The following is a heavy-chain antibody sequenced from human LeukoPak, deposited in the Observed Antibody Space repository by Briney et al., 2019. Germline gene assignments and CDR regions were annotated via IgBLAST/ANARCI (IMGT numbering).Heavy chain of an antibody. J-gene: IGHJ4*02. CDR3: ARGHLIAAAAFDY. CDR2: INPNSGDT. V-gene: IGHV1-2*02. D-gene: IGHD6-13*01. Sequence: ASVKVSCKASGYTFADYYMHWVRQAPGQGFEWMGWINPNSGDTNYAQMFQGRVTMTRDTSISTAYMELRRLRSDDTAVYYCARGHLIAAAAFDYWGQGTLVTVSS. CDR1: GYTFADYY.